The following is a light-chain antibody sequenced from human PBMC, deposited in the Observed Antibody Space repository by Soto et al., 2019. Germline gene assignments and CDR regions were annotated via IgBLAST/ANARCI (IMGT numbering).Light chain of an antibody. V-gene: IGLV1-51*01. J-gene: IGLJ2*01. CDR1: NSTIGRNY. CDR2: DND. Sequence: QSVLTQPPSVSAAPGQKVTISCSGTNSTIGRNYVAWYQQLPGTAPKLLIYDNDKRPSGIPDRFSGSKSGTSATLGITGLQTGDDADYYCGTWDSSLSDAVVFGEGTKLTVL. CDR3: GTWDSSLSDAVV.